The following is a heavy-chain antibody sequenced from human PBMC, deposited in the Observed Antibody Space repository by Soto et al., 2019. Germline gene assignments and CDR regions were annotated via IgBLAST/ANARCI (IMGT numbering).Heavy chain of an antibody. CDR3: AKDRSVDTRDWFDP. CDR1: GFTFGTYA. J-gene: IGHJ5*02. CDR2: ISGSGGST. Sequence: PGGSLRLSCAASGFTFGTYAMNWVRQAPGKGLEWVSGISGSGGSTYYTDSVKGRFTISRDNSKNTLYLQMNSLRADDTAVYYCAKDRSVDTRDWFDPWGQGT. V-gene: IGHV3-23*01. D-gene: IGHD5-18*01.